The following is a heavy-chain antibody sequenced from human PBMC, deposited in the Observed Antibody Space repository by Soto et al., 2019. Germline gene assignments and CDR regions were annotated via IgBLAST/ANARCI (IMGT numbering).Heavy chain of an antibody. CDR1: GGSIDSGAYS. CDR2: VTHSGTA. J-gene: IGHJ4*02. Sequence: SETLSLTCAVSGGSIDSGAYSLSWIRQPPGKGLEWIGYVTHSGTAYSIPSLNGRLTLSVDSSQTQFSLKLTSVTAADSAVYYCARIHWTQSSLNYWGRGILVTVSS. D-gene: IGHD6-19*01. CDR3: ARIHWTQSSLNY. V-gene: IGHV4-30-2*01.